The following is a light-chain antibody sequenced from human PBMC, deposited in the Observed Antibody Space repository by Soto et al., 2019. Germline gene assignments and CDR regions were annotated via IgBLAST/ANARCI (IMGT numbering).Light chain of an antibody. CDR1: QSVSSY. CDR2: DAS. Sequence: EIVLTQSPATLSLSPGERATLSFSASQSVSSYLAWYQQKPGQAPRLLIYDASNRATGIPARFSGSGSGTDFTLTISRLEPEDFAVYYCQQYTGLPRTFGQGTKVDIK. CDR3: QQYTGLPRT. V-gene: IGKV3-11*01. J-gene: IGKJ1*01.